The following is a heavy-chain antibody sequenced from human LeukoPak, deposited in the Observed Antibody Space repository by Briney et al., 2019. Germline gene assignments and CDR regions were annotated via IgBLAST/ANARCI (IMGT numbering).Heavy chain of an antibody. Sequence: GGSLRLSCAASGFPFSSCGMNWVRQAPGKGLEWVSSISGSSTYIYYADSVKGRFTISRDNAKNSLYLQMNSLRAEDTAVYYCAHSGSYYALARWGQGTLVTVSS. D-gene: IGHD1-26*01. CDR2: ISGSSTYI. CDR3: AHSGSYYALAR. V-gene: IGHV3-21*01. CDR1: GFPFSSCG. J-gene: IGHJ4*02.